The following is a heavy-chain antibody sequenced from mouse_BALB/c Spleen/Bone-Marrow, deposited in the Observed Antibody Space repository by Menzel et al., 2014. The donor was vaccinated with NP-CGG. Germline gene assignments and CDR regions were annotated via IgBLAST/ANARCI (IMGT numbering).Heavy chain of an antibody. J-gene: IGHJ3*01. CDR1: GYTFTNYW. CDR3: ARGVITTARFAY. Sequence: VQLQQSGAERARPGASVQLSCKASGYTFTNYWMHWVKQSPGQGLEWIGTIFPGDGATRYTQKFKGKATLTAAKSSTACYMQPSSLAAEDAAGEYCARGVITTARFAYWGQGTLGTVAA. D-gene: IGHD2-4*01. V-gene: IGHV1-87*01. CDR2: IFPGDGAT.